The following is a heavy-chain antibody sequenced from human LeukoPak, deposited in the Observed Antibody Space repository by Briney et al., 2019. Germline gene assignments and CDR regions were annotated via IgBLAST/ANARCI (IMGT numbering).Heavy chain of an antibody. CDR3: ARSSMYDSSGYPQR. V-gene: IGHV3-48*01. CDR1: GFTFSSYS. J-gene: IGHJ1*01. Sequence: GGSLRLSCAASGFTFSSYSMNWVRQAPGKGLEWVSYISSSSSTIYYADSVKGRFTISRDNAKNSLYLQMNSLRAEDTAVYYCARSSMYDSSGYPQRWGQGTLVTVSS. CDR2: ISSSSSTI. D-gene: IGHD3-22*01.